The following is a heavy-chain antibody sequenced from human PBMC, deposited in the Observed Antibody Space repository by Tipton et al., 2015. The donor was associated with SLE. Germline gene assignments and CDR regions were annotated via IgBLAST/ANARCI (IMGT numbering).Heavy chain of an antibody. Sequence: SLRLSCVASGFSLSKSAMGWVRQAPGKGLEWVSSISLTSSYRHYADSVKGRFTISRDNAKNSLYLQMNSLRAEDTAVYYCARDVTTVTSYYFDYWGQGTLVTVSS. CDR2: ISLTSSYR. V-gene: IGHV3-21*03. CDR3: ARDVTTVTSYYFDY. CDR1: GFSLSKSA. D-gene: IGHD4-17*01. J-gene: IGHJ4*02.